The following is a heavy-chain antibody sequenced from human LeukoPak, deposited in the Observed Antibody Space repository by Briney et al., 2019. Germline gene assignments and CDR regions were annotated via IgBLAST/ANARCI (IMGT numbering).Heavy chain of an antibody. J-gene: IGHJ3*02. V-gene: IGHV4-4*07. Sequence: PSETLSLTCTVSGGSISSYYWSWIRQPAGKGLEWIGRIYTSGSTNYIPSLKSRVTMSVDTSKNQFSLKLSSVTAADTAVYYCARPISPGAADAFDIWGQGTMVTVSS. D-gene: IGHD1-26*01. CDR3: ARPISPGAADAFDI. CDR1: GGSISSYY. CDR2: IYTSGST.